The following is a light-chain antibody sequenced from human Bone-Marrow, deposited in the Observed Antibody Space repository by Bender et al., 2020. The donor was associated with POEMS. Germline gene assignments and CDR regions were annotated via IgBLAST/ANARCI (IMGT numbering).Light chain of an antibody. CDR2: GYN. CDR1: SSNTGSGYD. Sequence: QSVLTQPPSVSGAPGQRVTISCTGSSSNTGSGYDINWYQHLPGTAPKLLIYGYNNRPSGVPDRFSGSKSGNTASLTISGLQAEDEADYFCCSYGSPTTYVFGTGTRVTVL. CDR3: CSYGSPTTYV. J-gene: IGLJ1*01. V-gene: IGLV1-40*01.